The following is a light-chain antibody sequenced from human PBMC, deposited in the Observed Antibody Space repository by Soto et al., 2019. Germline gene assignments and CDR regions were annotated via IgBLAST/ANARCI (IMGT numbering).Light chain of an antibody. CDR3: QQYYSTPLT. CDR1: QSVLYSPNNKNY. J-gene: IGKJ4*01. CDR2: WAS. V-gene: IGKV4-1*01. Sequence: DIVLPQSPDYLAGSRGERSTIRCKSSQSVLYSPNNKNYLAWYQQKPGLPPKLLIYWASTRESGVPDRFSGSGSGTGFTLTINSLQAEDVAVYYCQQYYSTPLTFGGGTKVDIK.